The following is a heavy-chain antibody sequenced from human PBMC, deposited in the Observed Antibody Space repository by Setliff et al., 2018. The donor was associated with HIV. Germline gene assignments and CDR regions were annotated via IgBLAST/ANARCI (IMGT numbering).Heavy chain of an antibody. Sequence: ASVKVSCKASGYTFTSYDISWVRQAPGQGLEWMGWISAYNGNTNYAQKLQGRVTMTTDTSTSTVYMELYSLTSEDTAIYYCASSAGAVPTTAPYGDYYYYFYMDVWGKGTTVTVSS. J-gene: IGHJ6*03. D-gene: IGHD1-1*01. V-gene: IGHV1-18*01. CDR3: ASSAGAVPTTAPYGDYYYYFYMDV. CDR1: GYTFTSYD. CDR2: ISAYNGNT.